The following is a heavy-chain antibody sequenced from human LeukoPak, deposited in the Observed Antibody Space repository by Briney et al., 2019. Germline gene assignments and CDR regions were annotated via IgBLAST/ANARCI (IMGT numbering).Heavy chain of an antibody. Sequence: SETLSLTCTVSGDSINNDNNNWAWIRQPPGMGLEWIVNVYYSGSSHYNPPLKSRVTISVDTSKNQFSLKLSSVTAADTAVYYCARDLLRLVVVAATDASDIWGQGTMVTVSS. CDR1: GDSINNDNNN. D-gene: IGHD2-15*01. CDR3: ARDLLRLVVVAATDASDI. J-gene: IGHJ3*02. V-gene: IGHV4-39*07. CDR2: VYYSGSS.